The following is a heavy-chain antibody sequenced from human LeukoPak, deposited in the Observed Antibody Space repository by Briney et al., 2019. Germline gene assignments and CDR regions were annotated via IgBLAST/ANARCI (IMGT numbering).Heavy chain of an antibody. Sequence: SVKVSFKASGGTFSSYAISWVRQAPAPGLGWVGRIIPIFGTANYAHKVQGRVTITTDESTSTAYMELSSLRSKDTAVYYCASSRYRSGLSDYWGQGTLVTASS. CDR2: IIPIFGTA. CDR1: GGTFSSYA. D-gene: IGHD6-19*01. CDR3: ASSRYRSGLSDY. J-gene: IGHJ4*02. V-gene: IGHV1-69*05.